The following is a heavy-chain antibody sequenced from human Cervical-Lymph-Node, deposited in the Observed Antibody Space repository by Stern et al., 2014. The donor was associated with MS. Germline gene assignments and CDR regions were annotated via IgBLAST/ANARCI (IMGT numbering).Heavy chain of an antibody. CDR1: GFTVSSNY. CDR3: ARELSFAY. D-gene: IGHD2/OR15-2a*01. CDR2: IESGGNT. J-gene: IGHJ4*02. V-gene: IGHV3-66*02. Sequence: EVHLVESGGGLVQPGGSLRLSCAASGFTVSSNYMSWVRQAPGKGLEWVSIIESGGNTYYADSVKGRFTISRDNSKNTVYLQMNSLRTEDTAIYYCARELSFAYWGQGTLVTVSS.